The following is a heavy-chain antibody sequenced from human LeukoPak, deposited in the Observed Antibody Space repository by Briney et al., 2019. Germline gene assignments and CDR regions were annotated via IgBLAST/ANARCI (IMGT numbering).Heavy chain of an antibody. CDR3: AKDIGYSSGPFDY. J-gene: IGHJ4*02. CDR1: GFTFDDYT. D-gene: IGHD6-19*01. CDR2: ISWDGGST. V-gene: IGHV3-43*01. Sequence: SGGSLRLSCAASGFTFDDYTTHWVRQAPGKGLEWVSLISWDGGSTYYADSVKGRFTISRDNSKNSLYLQMNSLRTEDTALYYCAKDIGYSSGPFDYWGQGTLVTVSS.